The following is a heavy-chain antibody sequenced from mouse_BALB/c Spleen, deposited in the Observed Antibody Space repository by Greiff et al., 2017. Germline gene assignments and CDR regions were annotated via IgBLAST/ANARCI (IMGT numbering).Heavy chain of an antibody. J-gene: IGHJ3*01. CDR2: IDPANGNT. CDR1: GFNIKDTY. V-gene: IGHV14-3*02. CDR3: ARNYGNYDWFAY. Sequence: VQLQQSGAELVKPGASVKLSCTASGFNIKDTYMHWVKQRPEQGLEWFGRIDPANGNTKYDPKFQGKATITADTSSNTAYLQLSSLTSEDTAVYYCARNYGNYDWFAYWGQGTLVTVSA. D-gene: IGHD2-1*01.